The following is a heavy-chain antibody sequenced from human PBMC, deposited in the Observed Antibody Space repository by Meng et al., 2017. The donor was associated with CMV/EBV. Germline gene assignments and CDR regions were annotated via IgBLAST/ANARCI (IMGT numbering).Heavy chain of an antibody. CDR2: IYYSGST. CDR1: GGSISSSSYY. Sequence: GSLRLSCTVSGGSISSSSYYWGWIRQPPGKGLEWIGSIYYSGSTYYNPSLKSRVTISVDTSKNQFSLKLSSVTAADTAVYYCARGSPNYYNYYGLDVWGPGTTVTVSS. CDR3: ARGSPNYYNYYGLDV. J-gene: IGHJ6*02. V-gene: IGHV4-39*07.